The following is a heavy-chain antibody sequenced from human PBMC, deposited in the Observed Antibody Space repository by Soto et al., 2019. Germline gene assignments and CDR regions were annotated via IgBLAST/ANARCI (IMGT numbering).Heavy chain of an antibody. CDR3: AKDRYSYGSVNYTMDV. Sequence: PGGSLRLSCAASGFTFSYYGMHWVRQAPGKGLEWVALISYDGSNKYYADSVKGRFTISRDNSKNTLYLQMSSLRPEDTAVFYCAKDRYSYGSVNYTMDVWGQGTTVTVSS. V-gene: IGHV3-30*18. D-gene: IGHD5-18*01. CDR1: GFTFSYYG. CDR2: ISYDGSNK. J-gene: IGHJ6*02.